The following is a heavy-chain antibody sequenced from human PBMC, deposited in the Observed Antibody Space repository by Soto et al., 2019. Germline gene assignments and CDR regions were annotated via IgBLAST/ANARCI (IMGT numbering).Heavy chain of an antibody. V-gene: IGHV4-30-2*01. J-gene: IGHJ5*02. Sequence: QLQLQESGSGLVKPSQTLSLTCAVSGGSISSGGYPWSWIRQPPGKGLEWIGYIYHSGSTYYNPPLKGRVTISVDRSKNQFSRKLSSVTAADTALYYCARSSDSSSWYTANGFDPLVQGTLVTVSS. D-gene: IGHD6-13*01. CDR1: GGSISSGGYP. CDR2: IYHSGST. CDR3: ARSSDSSSWYTANGFDP.